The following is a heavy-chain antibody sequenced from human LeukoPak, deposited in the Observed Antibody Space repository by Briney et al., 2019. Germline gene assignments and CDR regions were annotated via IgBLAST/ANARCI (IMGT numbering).Heavy chain of an antibody. J-gene: IGHJ4*02. D-gene: IGHD3-10*01. CDR3: ARDAPSYGSGSYIFGY. CDR2: IYYSGST. CDR1: GGSISSYY. Sequence: SETLSLTCTVSGGSISSYYWSWIRQPPGKGLDWIGYIYYSGSTNYNPSLKSRVTISVDTSKNQFSLKLSSVTAADTAVYYCARDAPSYGSGSYIFGYWGQGTLVTVSS. V-gene: IGHV4-59*01.